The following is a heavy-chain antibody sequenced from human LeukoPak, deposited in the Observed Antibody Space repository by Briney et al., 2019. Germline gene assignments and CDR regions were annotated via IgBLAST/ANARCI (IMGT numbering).Heavy chain of an antibody. V-gene: IGHV1-24*01. Sequence: VASVKVSCKVSGYTLTELSMHWVRQAPGKGLEWMGGFDPEDGETIYAQKFQGRVTMTEDTSTDTAYMELSSLRSGDTAVYYCATKGSDAFDIWGQGTMVTVSS. CDR2: FDPEDGET. CDR1: GYTLTELS. J-gene: IGHJ3*02. CDR3: ATKGSDAFDI.